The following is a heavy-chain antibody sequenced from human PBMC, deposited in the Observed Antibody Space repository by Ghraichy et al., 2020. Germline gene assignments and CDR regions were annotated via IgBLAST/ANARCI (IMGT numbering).Heavy chain of an antibody. Sequence: GGSLRLSCAASGFTFSQNWMIWFRQAPGKGLEWVANIDEDGNERNYVDSVKGRFTISRDNAKDSVYLQMDSLRVEDTAVYYCGKDLHWNQCDHWGQGALVLVSS. V-gene: IGHV3-7*04. CDR2: IDEDGNER. J-gene: IGHJ4*02. D-gene: IGHD1-1*01. CDR1: GFTFSQNW. CDR3: GKDLHWNQCDH.